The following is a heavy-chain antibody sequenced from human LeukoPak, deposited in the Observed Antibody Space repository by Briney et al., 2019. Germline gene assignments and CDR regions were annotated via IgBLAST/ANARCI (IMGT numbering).Heavy chain of an antibody. D-gene: IGHD2-2*01. Sequence: ASVKVSCKASGYTFTGYYMHWVRQAPGQGLEWMRWITPNGGGTTYAQKFQGRVTMTRDTSMSTAYMELSRLRYDDTAVYYCARDIKQCSSTSCYFNWFDPWGQGTLVTVSS. CDR1: GYTFTGYY. CDR2: ITPNGGGT. CDR3: ARDIKQCSSTSCYFNWFDP. J-gene: IGHJ5*02. V-gene: IGHV1-2*02.